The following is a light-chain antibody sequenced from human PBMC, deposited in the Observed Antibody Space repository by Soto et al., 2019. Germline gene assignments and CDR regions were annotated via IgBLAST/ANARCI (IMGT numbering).Light chain of an antibody. Sequence: QSALTQPPSASGTPGQRVTISCSGSSSNIGSNTVNWYQQLPGTAPKLLIYSNNQRPSGVPDRFSGSKSGTSASLAISGLQSEDEADYYCAAWDDSLNGSYVFGTGTKLT. CDR1: SSNIGSNT. J-gene: IGLJ1*01. CDR3: AAWDDSLNGSYV. CDR2: SNN. V-gene: IGLV1-44*01.